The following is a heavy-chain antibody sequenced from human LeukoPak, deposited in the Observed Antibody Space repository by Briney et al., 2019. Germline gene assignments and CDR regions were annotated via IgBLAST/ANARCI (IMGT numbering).Heavy chain of an antibody. CDR2: IYHTGST. CDR1: GGSISSDGYY. D-gene: IGHD6-13*01. Sequence: PSQTLSLTCTVSGGSISSDGYYWSWIRQPPGKGLEWIGYIYHTGSTYYNPSLKSRVTISVDKSKNQFSLKLSSVTAADTAVYYCARIGAAAGFDYWGQGTLVTVSS. CDR3: ARIGAAAGFDY. V-gene: IGHV4-30-2*01. J-gene: IGHJ4*02.